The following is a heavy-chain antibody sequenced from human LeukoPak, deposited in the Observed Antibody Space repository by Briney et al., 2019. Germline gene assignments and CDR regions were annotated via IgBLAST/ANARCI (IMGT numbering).Heavy chain of an antibody. CDR1: GGSFSGYY. V-gene: IGHV4-34*01. J-gene: IGHJ5*02. D-gene: IGHD5-18*01. Sequence: SETLSLTCAVYGGSFSGYYWSSIRQPPGKGLEWIGESNHSGSTNYNPSLKSRVTISVDTSKNQFSLKLSSVTAAATAVYYCARGIGGYSYGPADWFDPWGQGTLVTVSS. CDR3: ARGIGGYSYGPADWFDP. CDR2: SNHSGST.